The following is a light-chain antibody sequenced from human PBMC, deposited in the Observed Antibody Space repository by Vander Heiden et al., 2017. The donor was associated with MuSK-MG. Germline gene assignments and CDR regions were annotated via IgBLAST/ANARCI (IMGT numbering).Light chain of an antibody. Sequence: ETPLPRPPAFLSATPADKVNISCKARQDIDDDMNWYEQKPREAAIFIILEATTSVHGIPPRLRSSGDGTAYTHIINNIESEEAAYDFCLQHDNYPPNTFGQGTKLEIK. CDR2: EAT. V-gene: IGKV5-2*01. J-gene: IGKJ2*01. CDR3: LQHDNYPPNT. CDR1: QDIDDD.